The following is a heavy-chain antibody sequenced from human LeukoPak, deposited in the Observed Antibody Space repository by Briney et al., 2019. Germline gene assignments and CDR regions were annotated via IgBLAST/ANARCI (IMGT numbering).Heavy chain of an antibody. V-gene: IGHV3-66*01. CDR2: IYSGGST. D-gene: IGHD3-16*01. CDR3: AKGGGFAKYYFDY. CDR1: GFTLSSNY. Sequence: GGSLRLSCAASGFTLSSNYVGWVRQAPGKGLEWVSRIYSGGSTYHVDAVKGRFTISRDTSENMVFLQMNSLRAEDTAVYYCAKGGGFAKYYFDYWGQGTLVTVSS. J-gene: IGHJ4*02.